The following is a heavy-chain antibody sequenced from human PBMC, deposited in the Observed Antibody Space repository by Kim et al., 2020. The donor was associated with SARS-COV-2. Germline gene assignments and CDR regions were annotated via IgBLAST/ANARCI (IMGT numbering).Heavy chain of an antibody. D-gene: IGHD4-17*01. V-gene: IGHV3-48*04. CDR2: IRTTREGRT. CDR1: GFSFSSFP. J-gene: IGHJ4*02. Sequence: GGSLRLSCVGSGFSFSSFPLNWVRQAPGKGLEWVSNIRTTREGRTHYADSVKGRFTISRDDAKNSLYLQMDSLRLDDTAVYYCATDLSYAFDHWGQGALVTVSS. CDR3: ATDLSYAFDH.